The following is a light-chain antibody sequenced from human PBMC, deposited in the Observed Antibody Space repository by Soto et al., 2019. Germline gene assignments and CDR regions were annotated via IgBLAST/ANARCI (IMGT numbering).Light chain of an antibody. CDR3: SSYTSSSRGV. Sequence: QSALTQPASVSGSPGQSITISCTGTSSDVGGYNYVSWYQQHPGKAPKPMIYEVSNRPSGVSNRFSGSKSGNTASLSISGLQAEDEADYYFSSYTSSSRGVFGGGTKLTVL. V-gene: IGLV2-14*01. J-gene: IGLJ2*01. CDR2: EVS. CDR1: SSDVGGYNY.